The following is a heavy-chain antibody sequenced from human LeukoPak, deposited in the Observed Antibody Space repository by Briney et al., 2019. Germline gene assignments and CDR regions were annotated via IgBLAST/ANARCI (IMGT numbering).Heavy chain of an antibody. CDR3: AREPIYGLNFDY. J-gene: IGHJ4*02. D-gene: IGHD2/OR15-2a*01. V-gene: IGHV3-21*01. Sequence: PGGSLRLSCAASGFTFSSYSMNWVRQAPGKGLEWVSSISSSGGYIYYADSVKGRFTISRDNANKSLYLQLNSLRAEDTAVYFCAREPIYGLNFDYWGQGTPVTVSS. CDR2: ISSSGGYI. CDR1: GFTFSSYS.